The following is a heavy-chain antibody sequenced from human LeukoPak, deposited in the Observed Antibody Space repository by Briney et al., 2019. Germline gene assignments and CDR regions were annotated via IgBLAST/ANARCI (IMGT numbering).Heavy chain of an antibody. V-gene: IGHV4-39*02. CDR3: RRYIQPVITPIDS. CDR2: IYSGGNT. J-gene: IGHJ4*02. CDR1: GDSISSSNFY. D-gene: IGHD2-21*01. Sequence: TTSETLSLTCTVSGDSISSSNFYWGWIRQPPGTGLEWIGSIYSGGNTYYNPSLKSRVTISVDASKNHCSLSLSSVTAADRAVYYCRRYIQPVITPIDSWGQGTLVTVSS.